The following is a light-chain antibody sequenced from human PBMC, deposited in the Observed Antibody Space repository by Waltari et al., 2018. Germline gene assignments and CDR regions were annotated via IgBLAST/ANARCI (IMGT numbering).Light chain of an antibody. J-gene: IGKJ4*01. Sequence: EIVLTQSPPTLSLSPGERATLSCRASQSVSSPLAWFQQKPGQAPSLLIYDASNRATGIPVRFSGSGSGTDFTLTISSLEPEDFAVYYCQQRSNWPLTFGGGTKVEIE. V-gene: IGKV3-11*01. CDR3: QQRSNWPLT. CDR1: QSVSSP. CDR2: DAS.